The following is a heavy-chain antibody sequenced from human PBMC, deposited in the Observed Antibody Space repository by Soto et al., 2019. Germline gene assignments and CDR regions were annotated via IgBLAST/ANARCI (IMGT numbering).Heavy chain of an antibody. V-gene: IGHV1-46*01. J-gene: IGHJ4*02. CDR3: ARDLTREGDYYDTSGYYFDY. CDR1: GYTFTSFY. D-gene: IGHD3-22*01. Sequence: QVQLVQSGAEVKKPGASVKVSCKAFGYTFTSFYMHWVRQAPGQGLEWMGIINPRNGDTTYGQKFQGRVTLTSDTSKTTVYMELSSLRSEDTAVYYCARDLTREGDYYDTSGYYFDYWGQGSLVTVSS. CDR2: INPRNGDT.